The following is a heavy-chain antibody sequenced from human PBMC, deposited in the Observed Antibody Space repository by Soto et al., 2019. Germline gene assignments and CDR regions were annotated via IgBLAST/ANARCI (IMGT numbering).Heavy chain of an antibody. CDR1: GFTFSSHA. V-gene: IGHV3-30-3*01. CDR3: ARPRNIVIWFGELPDV. J-gene: IGHJ6*02. CDR2: ISYDGSDK. D-gene: IGHD3-10*01. Sequence: QVQRVESGGGVVQPGRSLRLSCAASGFTFSSHAMHWVRQAPGKGLEWVGVISYDGSDKYYAVSVKGRFTISRDNAKNTLYLQMNSLRVEDKAAYYCARPRNIVIWFGELPDVWGQGTTVIVS.